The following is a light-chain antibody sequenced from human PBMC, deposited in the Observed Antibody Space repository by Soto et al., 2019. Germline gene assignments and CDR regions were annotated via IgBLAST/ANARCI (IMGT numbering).Light chain of an antibody. CDR1: QGISSY. CDR2: AAS. Sequence: IQLTQSPSSLSASVGDRVTITCRASQGISSYLAWYQQKPGKAPKLLIYAASTLQSGVPSRFSGSGSGTDFTLTISSLQSEDFASYYCQQSYNVLSWTFGQGTKVDI. CDR3: QQSYNVLSWT. V-gene: IGKV1-9*01. J-gene: IGKJ1*01.